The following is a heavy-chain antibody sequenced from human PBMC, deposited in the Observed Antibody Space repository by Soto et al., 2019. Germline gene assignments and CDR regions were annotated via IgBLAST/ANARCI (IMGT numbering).Heavy chain of an antibody. Sequence: ASVKVSCKASGYTFTSYGISWVRQAPGQGLEWMGWISACIGNTNYAQKLQGRVTMTTDTSTSTAYMELRSLRSDDTAVYYCARDLYYDFWSGSSGYYYGMDVWGQGTTVTSP. D-gene: IGHD3-3*01. V-gene: IGHV1-18*01. CDR2: ISACIGNT. CDR3: ARDLYYDFWSGSSGYYYGMDV. CDR1: GYTFTSYG. J-gene: IGHJ6*02.